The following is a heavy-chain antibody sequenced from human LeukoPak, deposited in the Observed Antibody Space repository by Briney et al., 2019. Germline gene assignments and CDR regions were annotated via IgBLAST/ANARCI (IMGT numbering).Heavy chain of an antibody. CDR3: ARVTYCFDSRGYYAFDY. D-gene: IGHD3-22*01. V-gene: IGHV3-23*01. CDR1: GFTFTSYA. CDR2: VSGSGGDT. Sequence: GGSLRLSCTASGFTFTSYAISWVRRAPGKGLEWVSAVSGSGGDTYYADSVEGRFTISRDNSKNTLSLQMNSLRAEDTAVYYCARVTYCFDSRGYYAFDYWGQGTLVTVSS. J-gene: IGHJ4*02.